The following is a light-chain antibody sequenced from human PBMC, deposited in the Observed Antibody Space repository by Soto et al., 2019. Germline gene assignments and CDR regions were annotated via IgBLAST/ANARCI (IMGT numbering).Light chain of an antibody. CDR2: GAS. CDR1: QSVRSN. V-gene: IGKV3D-15*01. CDR3: QQYSNWPAIT. Sequence: EIVLTQSPATLSVSPGDRATLSCRASQSVRSNLAWYQQKPGQAPRLLIYGASNRVSGIPATFSGSGSGTEFTLTISSLQSEDFAVYYCQQYSNWPAITFGQGTRLEIK. J-gene: IGKJ5*01.